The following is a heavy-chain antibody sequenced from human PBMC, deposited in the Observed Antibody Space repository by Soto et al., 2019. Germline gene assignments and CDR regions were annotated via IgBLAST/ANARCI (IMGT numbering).Heavy chain of an antibody. CDR3: AREVTVTTFDY. D-gene: IGHD4-17*01. Sequence: EVQLVESGGGLVKPGGSLRLSCAASGFTFSSYSMNWVRQAPGKGLEWVSSISSSSSYIYYADSVKGRFTISRDNAKNSLSLQMNSLRAEDTAVYYCAREVTVTTFDYWGQGTLVTVSS. V-gene: IGHV3-21*01. J-gene: IGHJ4*02. CDR2: ISSSSSYI. CDR1: GFTFSSYS.